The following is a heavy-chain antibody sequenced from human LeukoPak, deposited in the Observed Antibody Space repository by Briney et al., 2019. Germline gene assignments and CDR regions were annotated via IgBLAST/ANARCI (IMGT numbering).Heavy chain of an antibody. V-gene: IGHV3-48*02. CDR1: GFTFSSYS. Sequence: GGSPRLSCAASGFTFSSYSMSWVRQAPGKGLEWVSYISSSSSAIYYADSVKGRFTISRDNAKNSLYLQMNSLRDEDTAVYYCAKDLPYGGNSLDYWGQGTLVTVSS. D-gene: IGHD4-23*01. CDR2: ISSSSSAI. J-gene: IGHJ4*02. CDR3: AKDLPYGGNSLDY.